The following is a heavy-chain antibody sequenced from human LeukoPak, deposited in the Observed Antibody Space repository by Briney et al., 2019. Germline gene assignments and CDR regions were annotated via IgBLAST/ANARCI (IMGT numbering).Heavy chain of an antibody. V-gene: IGHV1-46*01. CDR2: INPSGGST. D-gene: IGHD3-22*01. J-gene: IGHJ4*02. CDR3: ARDRNPTYHYDSSGYLNYFDY. CDR1: GYTFTSYY. Sequence: ASVKVSCKASGYTFTSYYMHWVRQAPGQGLEWVGIINPSGGSTSYAQKFQGRVTMTRDTSTSTVYMELSSLRSEDTAVYYCARDRNPTYHYDSSGYLNYFDYWGQGTLVTVSS.